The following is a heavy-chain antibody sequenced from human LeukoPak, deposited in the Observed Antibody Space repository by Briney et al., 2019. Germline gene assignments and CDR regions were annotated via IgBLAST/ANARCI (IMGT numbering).Heavy chain of an antibody. D-gene: IGHD5-12*01. V-gene: IGHV3-30*02. CDR1: GFTFSSYG. J-gene: IGHJ4*02. CDR3: AKDMQTWPRFPDY. CDR2: IRYDGSNK. Sequence: PGGSLRLSCAASGFTFSSYGMHWVRQAPGKGLEWVAFIRYDGSNKYYADSVKGRFTISRDNSKNTLYLQMNSLRAEDTAVYYCAKDMQTWPRFPDYWGQGTLVTVSS.